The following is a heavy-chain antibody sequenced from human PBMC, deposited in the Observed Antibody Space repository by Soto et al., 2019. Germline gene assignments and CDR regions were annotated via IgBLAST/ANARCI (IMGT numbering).Heavy chain of an antibody. CDR2: ISYDGSNK. CDR1: GFTFSSYG. V-gene: IGHV3-30*18. J-gene: IGHJ4*02. D-gene: IGHD3-3*02. Sequence: ESGGGVVQPGRSLRLSCAASGFTFSSYGMHWVRQAPGKGLEWVAVISYDGSNKYYADSVKGRFTISRDNSKNTLYLQMNSLRAEDTAVYYCAKDLGTFLDQYYFDYWGQGTLVTVSS. CDR3: AKDLGTFLDQYYFDY.